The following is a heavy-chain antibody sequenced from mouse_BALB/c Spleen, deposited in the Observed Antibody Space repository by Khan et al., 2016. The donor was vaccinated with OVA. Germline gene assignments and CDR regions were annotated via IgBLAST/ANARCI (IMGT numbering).Heavy chain of an antibody. D-gene: IGHD2-1*01. J-gene: IGHJ4*01. CDR3: VKQNDGTLKAMDY. V-gene: IGHV2-3*01. CDR2: IWGAGST. Sequence: QVQLKQSGPGLVAPSQSLSITCTVSGFSLTSYGVNWVRQPPGKGLEWLGVIWGAGSTNYHSALISRLSISKDNSQCHDSLNLNRLHTDDTATKYCVKQNDGTLKAMDYWGQGTAVTVSS. CDR1: GFSLTSYG.